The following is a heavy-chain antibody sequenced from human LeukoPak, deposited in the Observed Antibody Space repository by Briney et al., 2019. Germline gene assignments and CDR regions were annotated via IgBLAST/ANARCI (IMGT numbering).Heavy chain of an antibody. D-gene: IGHD5-18*01. Sequence: VASVKVSCKASGYTFTSYDINWVRQATGQGLEWMGWMNPNSGNTGYAQKFQGRVTMTRNTSISTAYMELSSLRSEDTAAYYCAREGGYSYGLYDYWGQGTLVTVSS. CDR2: MNPNSGNT. CDR3: AREGGYSYGLYDY. CDR1: GYTFTSYD. V-gene: IGHV1-8*01. J-gene: IGHJ4*02.